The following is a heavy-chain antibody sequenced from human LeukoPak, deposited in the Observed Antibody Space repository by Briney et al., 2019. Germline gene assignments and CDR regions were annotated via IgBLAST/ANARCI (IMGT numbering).Heavy chain of an antibody. CDR3: AKASWVSSADAVL. D-gene: IGHD3-16*01. CDR2: LRGNGDT. Sequence: GGSLTLSCAASGFTFSSYAMSWVREAPARGLEWVSSLRGNGDTFYADSVKGRFTLSRDESRNTAYLRLNNLRVEDTAVYYCAKASWVSSADAVLWGQGTVVTVSS. J-gene: IGHJ4*02. V-gene: IGHV3-23*01. CDR1: GFTFSSYA.